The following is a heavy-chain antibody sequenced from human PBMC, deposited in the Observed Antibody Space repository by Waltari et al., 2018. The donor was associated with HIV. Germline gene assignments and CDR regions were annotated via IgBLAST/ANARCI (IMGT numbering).Heavy chain of an antibody. CDR2: IYHSGST. V-gene: IGHV4-38-2*02. CDR3: ARDFDYYDSSGYLY. D-gene: IGHD3-22*01. CDR1: GYSISSGYY. J-gene: IGHJ4*02. Sequence: QVQLQESGPGLVKPSETLSLTCAVSGYSISSGYYWGWIRQPPGKGLEWIGSIYHSGSTYYNPSLKSRVTISVDTSKNQFSLKLSSVTAADTAVYYCARDFDYYDSSGYLYWGQGTLVTVSS.